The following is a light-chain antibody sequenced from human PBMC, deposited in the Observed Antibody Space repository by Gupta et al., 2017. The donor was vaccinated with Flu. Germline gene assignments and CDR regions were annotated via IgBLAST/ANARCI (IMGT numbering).Light chain of an antibody. Sequence: ITLGQPTSISGRSSQRLVYSEGNTYLQWCKHRPGQSRRRLIYQVSHRESGVPDRFSGSGSGTDFTLKISRVEAEDVGVYYCMQGSRWPWAFGQGTKVEIK. J-gene: IGKJ1*01. CDR3: MQGSRWPWA. V-gene: IGKV2-30*01. CDR1: QRLVYSEGNTY. CDR2: QVS.